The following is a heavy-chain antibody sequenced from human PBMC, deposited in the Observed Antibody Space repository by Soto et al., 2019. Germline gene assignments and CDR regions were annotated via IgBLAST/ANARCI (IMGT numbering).Heavy chain of an antibody. CDR2: INHSGST. Sequence: PSETLSLTCAVYGGSFSGYYWSWIRQPPGKGLEWIGEINHSGSTNYNPSLKSRVTISVDTSKNQFSLKLSSVTAADTAVYYCARGLAGSSSIWGQGTLVTVSS. V-gene: IGHV4-34*01. D-gene: IGHD6-13*01. CDR1: GGSFSGYY. CDR3: ARGLAGSSSI. J-gene: IGHJ4*02.